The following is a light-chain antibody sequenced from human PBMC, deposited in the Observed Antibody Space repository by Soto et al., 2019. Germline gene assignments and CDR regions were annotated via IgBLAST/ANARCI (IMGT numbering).Light chain of an antibody. CDR2: QVS. Sequence: DVVMTQSPLSLSVTLGQPASISCRSSQGLVYSDGNTFLNWFHQRPGQSPRRLIYQVSNRDSGVPARFSGSGSGTDYTLTIRRVEAAHVGNYYCVQGTHGPSTLGLGNKV. J-gene: IGKJ1*01. V-gene: IGKV2-30*01. CDR3: VQGTHGPST. CDR1: QGLVYSDGNTF.